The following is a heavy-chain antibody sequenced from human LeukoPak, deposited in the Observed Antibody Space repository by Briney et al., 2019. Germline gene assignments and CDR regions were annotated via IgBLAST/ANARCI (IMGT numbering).Heavy chain of an antibody. CDR2: ITSSSSST. Sequence: QPGGSLRLSCAASGFTFSSFSMNWVRQAPGKGLEWISYITSSSSSTYYADSVKGRFTISRDNAKNSLYLQMNSLRAEDTAVYYCARVIGSYGDSAYWGQGTLSPSPQ. CDR1: GFTFSSFS. CDR3: ARVIGSYGDSAY. D-gene: IGHD4-17*01. J-gene: IGHJ4*02. V-gene: IGHV3-48*04.